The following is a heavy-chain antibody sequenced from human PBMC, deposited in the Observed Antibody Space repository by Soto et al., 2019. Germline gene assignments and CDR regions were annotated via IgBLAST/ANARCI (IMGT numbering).Heavy chain of an antibody. D-gene: IGHD3-16*02. CDR3: ARYSLPHYDYVWGSYRSTFFDY. J-gene: IGHJ4*02. CDR1: GFTFSSYA. Sequence: GGSLRLSCAASGFTFSSYAMHWVRQAPGKGLEWVAVISYDGSNKYYADSVKGRFTISRDNSKNTLYLQMNSLRAEDTAVYYCARYSLPHYDYVWGSYRSTFFDYWGQGTLVTVSS. V-gene: IGHV3-30-3*01. CDR2: ISYDGSNK.